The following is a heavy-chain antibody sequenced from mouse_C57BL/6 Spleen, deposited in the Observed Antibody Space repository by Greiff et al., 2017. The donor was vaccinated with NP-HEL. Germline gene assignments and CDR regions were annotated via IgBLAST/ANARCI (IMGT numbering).Heavy chain of an antibody. CDR2: IDPANGNT. CDR3: SSGTTVDWYFDV. D-gene: IGHD1-1*01. V-gene: IGHV14-3*01. J-gene: IGHJ1*03. CDR1: GFNIKNTY. Sequence: EVQLQQSVAELVRPGASVKLSCTASGFNIKNTYMHWVKQRPEQGLEWIGRIDPANGNTKYAPKFQGQATITADTSSNTAYLQLSSLTSEDTAIYSSSSGTTVDWYFDVWGTGTTVTVSS.